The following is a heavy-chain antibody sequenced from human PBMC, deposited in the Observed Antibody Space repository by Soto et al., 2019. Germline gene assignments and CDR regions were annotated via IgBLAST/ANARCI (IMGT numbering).Heavy chain of an antibody. D-gene: IGHD3-22*01. CDR3: ARETYYDSSGYFQGWFDP. V-gene: IGHV4-4*07. J-gene: IGHJ5*02. Sequence: PSETLSLTCTVSGGSISSYYWSWIRQPAGKGLEWIGRIYTSGSTNYNLSLKSRVTMSVDTSKNQFSLKLSSVTAADTAVYYCARETYYDSSGYFQGWFDPWGQGTLVTVSS. CDR1: GGSISSYY. CDR2: IYTSGST.